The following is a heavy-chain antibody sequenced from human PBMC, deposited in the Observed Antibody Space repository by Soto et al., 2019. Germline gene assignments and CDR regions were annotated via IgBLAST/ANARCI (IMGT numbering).Heavy chain of an antibody. D-gene: IGHD4-17*01. Sequence: QVLLVESGGGVVQAGRSLRLSCAASGFIFNSHGIHWVRQSPGKGLEWVAVVWTDGRNTNYADSVKGRFIISRDNSKNTVFLQMNSLRGDDSAMYYCAIAPNSAGDYWFWGQGTLVTVST. CDR2: VWTDGRNT. CDR1: GFIFNSHG. CDR3: AIAPNSAGDYWF. J-gene: IGHJ4*02. V-gene: IGHV3-33*01.